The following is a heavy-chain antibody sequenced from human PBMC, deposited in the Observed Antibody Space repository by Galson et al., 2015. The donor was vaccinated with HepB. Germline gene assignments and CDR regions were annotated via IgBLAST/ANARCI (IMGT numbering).Heavy chain of an antibody. CDR3: ARAALGWIDP. V-gene: IGHV3-11*01. CDR1: GFTFSDYY. J-gene: IGHJ5*02. CDR2: ISLSNTTI. D-gene: IGHD6-25*01. Sequence: SLRLSCAASGFTFSDYYVSWIRQAPGKGLECVSYISLSNTTIYYADSVKGRFTTSRGNAKNSLYLQMNGLRVEDTAVYYCARAALGWIDPWGQGTLVTVSS.